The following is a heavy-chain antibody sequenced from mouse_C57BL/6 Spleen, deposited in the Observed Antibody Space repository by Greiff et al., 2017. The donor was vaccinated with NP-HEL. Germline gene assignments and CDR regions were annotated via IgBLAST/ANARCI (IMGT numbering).Heavy chain of an antibody. CDR2: INPSSGYT. CDR1: GYTFTSYT. CDR3: ARTHER. V-gene: IGHV1-4*01. Sequence: VQLQQSGAELARPGASVKMSCKASGYTFTSYTMHWVKPRPGQGLEWIGYINPSSGYTKYNQKFKDKATLTADKSSSTAYMQLSSLTAEDSAVYDCARTHERWGQGTTLTVSS. J-gene: IGHJ2*01.